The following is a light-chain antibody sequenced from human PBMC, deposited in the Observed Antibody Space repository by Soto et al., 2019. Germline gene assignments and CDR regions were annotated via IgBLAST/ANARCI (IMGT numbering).Light chain of an antibody. Sequence: QSVLSQPASVSGSPGQSITISCTGTSSDIGRYNYVSWYQQHPGMAPQLLIYEVSDRPSGVSNRFSGSKSGNTASLTISGLQAEDEDDYFCTSYTTTSAVIFGGGTKVTVL. CDR1: SSDIGRYNY. J-gene: IGLJ2*01. V-gene: IGLV2-14*01. CDR2: EVS. CDR3: TSYTTTSAVI.